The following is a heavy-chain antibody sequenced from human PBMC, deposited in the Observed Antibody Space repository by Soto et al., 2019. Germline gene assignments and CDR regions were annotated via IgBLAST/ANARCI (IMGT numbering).Heavy chain of an antibody. CDR3: AQTLGLAVAGPGRFDL. J-gene: IGHJ2*01. CDR2: ITPMFGTA. CDR1: GGTFSRYA. Sequence: QVQLVQSGAEVKKYGSSVKVSCKASGGTFSRYAISWVRQAPGQGLEWMGGITPMFGTANYAQKFQGRVKFTADESTSTAYMELSSLRSDDTAVYYCAQTLGLAVAGPGRFDLWGRGTLVTVSS. D-gene: IGHD6-19*01. V-gene: IGHV1-69*12.